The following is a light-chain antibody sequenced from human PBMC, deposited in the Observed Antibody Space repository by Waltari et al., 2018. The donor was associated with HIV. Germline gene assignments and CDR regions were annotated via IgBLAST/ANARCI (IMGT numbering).Light chain of an antibody. Sequence: QTVVTQEPSMTVSPGGTVTLTCSSATGPVGSGHYVTWFQQRPGQPPRPLIYSSPKRHPLTLERFSAFLVGDRAALTLSNVWPEDQWDYYCMLFFRTSYLFGGGTRLTVL. CDR3: MLFFRTSYL. CDR1: TGPVGSGHY. J-gene: IGLJ2*01. CDR2: SSP. V-gene: IGLV7-43*01.